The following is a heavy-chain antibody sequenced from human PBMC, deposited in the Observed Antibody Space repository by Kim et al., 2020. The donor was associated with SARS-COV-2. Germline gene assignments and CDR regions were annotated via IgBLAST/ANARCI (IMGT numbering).Heavy chain of an antibody. CDR1: GGTFSSYT. CDR3: ARDAPLYSSSSPDWFDP. J-gene: IGHJ5*02. Sequence: SVKVSCKASGGTFSSYTISWVRQPPGQGLEWMGRIIPILGIATYAQKFQGRVTITADKPTSTAYMELSSLRSADTTVYYCARDAPLYSSSSPDWFDPWGQGPLVTLAS. CDR2: IIPILGIA. V-gene: IGHV1-69*04. D-gene: IGHD6-6*01.